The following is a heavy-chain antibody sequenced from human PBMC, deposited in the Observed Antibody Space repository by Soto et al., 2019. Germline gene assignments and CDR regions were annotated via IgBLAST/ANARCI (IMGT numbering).Heavy chain of an antibody. CDR1: GGSISSYY. Sequence: PSETLSLTCTVSGGSISSYYWSWIRQPPGKGLEWIGYIYYSGSTNYNPSLKSRVTISVDTSKNQFSLKLSSVTAADTAVYYCARAKPQAYDFWSGYYTSWFDPWGQGTLVTVSS. D-gene: IGHD3-3*01. J-gene: IGHJ5*02. CDR2: IYYSGST. V-gene: IGHV4-59*01. CDR3: ARAKPQAYDFWSGYYTSWFDP.